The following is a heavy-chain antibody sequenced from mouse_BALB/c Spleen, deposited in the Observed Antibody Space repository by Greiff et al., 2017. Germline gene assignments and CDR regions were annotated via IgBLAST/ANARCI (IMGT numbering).Heavy chain of an antibody. CDR1: GFNIKDYY. Sequence: EVQLQQSGAELVRSGASVKLSCTASGFNIKDYYMHWVKQRPEQGLEWIGWIDPENGDTEYAPKFQGKATMTADTSSNTAYLQLSSLTCEDTAVYYWKGYGYDGYAMDYWGQGTSVTVSS. J-gene: IGHJ4*01. V-gene: IGHV14-4*02. CDR3: KGYGYDGYAMDY. CDR2: IDPENGDT. D-gene: IGHD2-2*01.